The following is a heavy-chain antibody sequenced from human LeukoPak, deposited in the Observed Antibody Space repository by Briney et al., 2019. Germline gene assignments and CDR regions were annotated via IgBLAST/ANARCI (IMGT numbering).Heavy chain of an antibody. Sequence: GGSLRLSCAASEFTFSNYAIHWVRHAPGKGLEWVTIISDDGSGKYYADSVKGRFTIYRDNSKNTVYLQMNSLREDDTAVYYCARDGYYYDSSLDSWGQGTLVTVSS. CDR3: ARDGYYYDSSLDS. CDR1: EFTFSNYA. V-gene: IGHV3-30*04. D-gene: IGHD3-22*01. CDR2: ISDDGSGK. J-gene: IGHJ4*02.